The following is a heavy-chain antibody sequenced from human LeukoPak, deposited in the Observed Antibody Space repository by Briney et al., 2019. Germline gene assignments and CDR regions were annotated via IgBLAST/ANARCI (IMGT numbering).Heavy chain of an antibody. J-gene: IGHJ4*02. CDR2: IYYSGST. CDR3: ATLSSGWGNFDY. V-gene: IGHV4-59*01. CDR1: GGSFSGYY. Sequence: SETLSLTCAVYGGSFSGYYWSWIRQPPGKGLEWIGYIYYSGSTNYNPSLKSRVTISVDTSKNQFSLKLSSVTAADTAVYYCATLSSGWGNFDYWGQGTLVTVSS. D-gene: IGHD6-19*01.